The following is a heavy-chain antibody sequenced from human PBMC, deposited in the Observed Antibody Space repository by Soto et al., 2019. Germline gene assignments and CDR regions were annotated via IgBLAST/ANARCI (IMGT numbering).Heavy chain of an antibody. CDR2: ISSSSSYI. V-gene: IGHV3-21*01. D-gene: IGHD1-26*01. J-gene: IGHJ4*02. CDR3: ARAGRRELRYYFDY. CDR1: GFTFSSYS. Sequence: GGSLRLSCAASGFTFSSYSMNWVRQAPGKGLEWVSSISSSSSYIYYADSVKGRFTISRDNAKNPLYLQMNSLRAEDTAVYYCARAGRRELRYYFDYWGQGTLVTVSS.